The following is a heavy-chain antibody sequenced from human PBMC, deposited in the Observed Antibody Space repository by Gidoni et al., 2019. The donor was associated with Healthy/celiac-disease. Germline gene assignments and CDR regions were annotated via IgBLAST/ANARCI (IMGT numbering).Heavy chain of an antibody. CDR1: GFTFSSYA. CDR3: ARARRRIVLVVPGGGMDV. CDR2: ISYDGSNK. V-gene: IGHV3-30-3*01. Sequence: QVQLVESGGGVVQPGRSLRLSCAASGFTFSSYAMHWVRQAPGKGLEWVAVISYDGSNKYYADSVKGRFTISRDNSKNTLYLQMNSLRAEDTAVYYCARARRRIVLVVPGGGMDVWGQGTTVTVSS. D-gene: IGHD2-8*02. J-gene: IGHJ6*02.